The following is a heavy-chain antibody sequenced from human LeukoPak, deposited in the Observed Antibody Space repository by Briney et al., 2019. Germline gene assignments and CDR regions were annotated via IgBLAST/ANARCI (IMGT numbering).Heavy chain of an antibody. CDR3: ARAIGYCSSTSCYTMGYYYYCGMDV. D-gene: IGHD2-2*02. Sequence: SETLSLTCAVYGGSFSGYYWSWIRQPPGKGLEWIGEINHSGSTNYNSSLKSRVTISVDTSKNQFSLKLSSVTAADTAVYYCARAIGYCSSTSCYTMGYYYYCGMDVWGQGTTVTVSS. J-gene: IGHJ6*02. CDR1: GGSFSGYY. V-gene: IGHV4-34*01. CDR2: INHSGST.